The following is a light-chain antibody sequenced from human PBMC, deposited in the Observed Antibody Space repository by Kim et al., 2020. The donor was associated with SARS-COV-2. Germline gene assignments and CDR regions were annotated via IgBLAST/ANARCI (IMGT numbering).Light chain of an antibody. J-gene: IGKJ5*01. V-gene: IGKV1-9*01. CDR2: AAS. CDR1: QGIGTS. Sequence: ASVGDTVTSPGRASQGIGTSLAWYQQQPGRAPRLLIYAASTLQSGVPSSFRGSGSGPEFTLTISSLQPGDAATYYCQQLYTYPITFGQGTRLEIK. CDR3: QQLYTYPIT.